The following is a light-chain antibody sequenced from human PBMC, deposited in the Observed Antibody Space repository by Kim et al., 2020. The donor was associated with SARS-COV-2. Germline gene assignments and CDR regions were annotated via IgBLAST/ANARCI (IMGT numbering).Light chain of an antibody. V-gene: IGLV3-21*02. CDR3: QVCAGTDDHPV. Sequence: AHGDTARIVCGGDNIETKNVHWYQQRPGQAPVLVVRFNDDRPSGIPGRFSGSNSGNTAPLTIASVEAEDEADYFCQVCAGTDDHPVFGGGTQLTVL. CDR1: NIETKN. J-gene: IGLJ3*02. CDR2: FND.